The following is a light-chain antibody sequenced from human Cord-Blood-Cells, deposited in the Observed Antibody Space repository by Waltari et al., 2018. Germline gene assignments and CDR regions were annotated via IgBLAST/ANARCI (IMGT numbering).Light chain of an antibody. J-gene: IGLJ3*02. CDR1: SRAVGSYNL. CDR2: EGS. V-gene: IGLV2-23*01. CDR3: CSCAGSSTWV. Sequence: QSALTQPASVSGSPGQSITISCTGTSRAVGSYNLVSWYQQHPGKAPNLMIYEGSKRPSGLSNRFSGSKSGNTAYLTISGLRAEDEAYYYCCSCAGSSTWVFGGGTKLTVL.